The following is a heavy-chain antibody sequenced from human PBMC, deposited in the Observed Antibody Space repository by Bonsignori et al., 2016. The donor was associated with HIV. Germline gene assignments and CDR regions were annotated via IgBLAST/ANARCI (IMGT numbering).Heavy chain of an antibody. D-gene: IGHD1-26*01. Sequence: WIRQPPGKGLEWVSTISGSGGGTYYADSVKGRFSLSRDNSKNTLSLQMYILRAEDTALYYCAKAGRIVGASYFDYWGQGTLVTVSS. J-gene: IGHJ4*02. CDR2: ISGSGGGT. V-gene: IGHV3-23*01. CDR3: AKAGRIVGASYFDY.